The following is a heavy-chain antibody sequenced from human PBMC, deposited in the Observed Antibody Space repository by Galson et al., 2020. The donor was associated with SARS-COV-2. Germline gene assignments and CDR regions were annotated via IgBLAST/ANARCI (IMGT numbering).Heavy chain of an antibody. V-gene: IGHV3-48*04. CDR3: ARERLEY. D-gene: IGHD1-1*01. J-gene: IGHJ4*02. CDR1: GFTFSSYT. Sequence: GESLKISCAASGFTFSSYTMNWVRQAPVKGLELVAYIRSSSGTIYYADSVKGRFTISRDNAKNSLYLQLNRLRVEDTAVYYCARERLEYWGQGTLVTVSS. CDR2: IRSSSGTI.